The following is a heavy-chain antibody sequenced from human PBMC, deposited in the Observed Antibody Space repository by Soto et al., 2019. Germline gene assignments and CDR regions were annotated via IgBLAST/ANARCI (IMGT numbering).Heavy chain of an antibody. CDR1: GYTFRNFG. Sequence: QIQLLQSGAEGKKPGASVKFTCKASGYTFRNFGISWVRQAPGQGLEWMGWISAYNANANYAQKFQGRLTMTADTSTSTAYMELRSLRSDDTAVYYCARENSYFDYWGQGTLVTVSS. CDR3: ARENSYFDY. V-gene: IGHV1-18*01. J-gene: IGHJ4*02. CDR2: ISAYNANA.